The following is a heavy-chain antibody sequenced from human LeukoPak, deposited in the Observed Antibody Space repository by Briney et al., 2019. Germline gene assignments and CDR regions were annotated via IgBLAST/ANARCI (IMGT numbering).Heavy chain of an antibody. Sequence: GGSLRLSCAASGFTVSTNYMNWVRQTPGKGLECVSVIYSDGDTYYADSVMGRFIISRDNSKNTLYLQMNSLRAEDTAVYYCAKDLTTVTPRNGMDVWGQGTTVTVSS. CDR2: IYSDGDT. J-gene: IGHJ6*02. CDR3: AKDLTTVTPRNGMDV. CDR1: GFTVSTNY. D-gene: IGHD4-17*01. V-gene: IGHV3-53*01.